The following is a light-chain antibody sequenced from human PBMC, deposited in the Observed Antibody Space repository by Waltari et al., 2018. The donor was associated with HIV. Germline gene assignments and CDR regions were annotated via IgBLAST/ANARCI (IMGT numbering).Light chain of an antibody. Sequence: IVLTQSPGTLSLSPGQRATLPCRASQSVTSSNLAWYQQKPGQAPRLLIFGVSHRATGIPDRFGGSGSGTDFTLTISRLEPEDFGIYYCQQFGGSPPNSFGQGTRLEIK. CDR3: QQFGGSPPNS. J-gene: IGKJ2*01. CDR1: QSVTSSN. CDR2: GVS. V-gene: IGKV3-20*01.